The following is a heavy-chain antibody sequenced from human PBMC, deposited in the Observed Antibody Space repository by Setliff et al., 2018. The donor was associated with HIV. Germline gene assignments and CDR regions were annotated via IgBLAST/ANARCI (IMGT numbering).Heavy chain of an antibody. D-gene: IGHD3-16*01. Sequence: ASVKVSCKASGDTFSKHAVRWVRQAPGQGLEWMGSFIPTYDTTSYAREFQGRLTITADESTSTAYMDLSRLTSDDTAIFFCAKNKLGGAFDMWGQGTMVTVSS. CDR1: GDTFSKHA. CDR3: AKNKLGGAFDM. V-gene: IGHV1-69*13. CDR2: FIPTYDTT. J-gene: IGHJ3*02.